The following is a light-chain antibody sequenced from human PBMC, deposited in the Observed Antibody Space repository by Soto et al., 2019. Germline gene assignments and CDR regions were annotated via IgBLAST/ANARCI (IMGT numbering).Light chain of an antibody. CDR1: QDIRSC. J-gene: IGKJ5*01. CDR3: QRRSNWST. Sequence: EIVMSQSPATLSASLGERVTLSCRASQDIRSCLAWHQQKPGQAPRLLIYGASNRATGIPARFSGSGSGTDFTITIRGLEDEDVAFYYYQRRSNWSTFGPGTRLEIK. V-gene: IGKV3D-11*01. CDR2: GAS.